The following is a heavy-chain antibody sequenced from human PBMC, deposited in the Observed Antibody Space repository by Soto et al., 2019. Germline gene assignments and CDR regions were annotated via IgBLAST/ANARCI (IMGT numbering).Heavy chain of an antibody. D-gene: IGHD3-16*02. Sequence: EVQLVESGGGLVQPGGSLRLSCAASGFTFSSYSMNWVRQAPGKGLEWVSYISSSSSTIYYADSVKGRFTISRDNAKNALYLQMNSLRDEDTDVYYCARDPYYDYVWGSYRYYYSGMDVWGQGTTVTVSS. CDR3: ARDPYYDYVWGSYRYYYSGMDV. CDR2: ISSSSSTI. J-gene: IGHJ6*02. CDR1: GFTFSSYS. V-gene: IGHV3-48*02.